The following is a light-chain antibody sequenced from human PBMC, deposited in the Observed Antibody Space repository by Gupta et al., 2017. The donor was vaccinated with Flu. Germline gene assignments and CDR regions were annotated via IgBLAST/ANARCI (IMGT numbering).Light chain of an antibody. CDR3: MRGTHPWT. CDR1: QSLVYNDRNTY. CDR2: EIS. V-gene: IGKV2-30*01. Sequence: PFTLGQPASISYRSSQSLVYNDRNTYLNLFQQRPGQSTRRLMYEISHRDDGVPDRISGSGSGTVFTMIISRRAAADVGVSYCMRGTHPWTFGQGPTMAIK. J-gene: IGKJ2*02.